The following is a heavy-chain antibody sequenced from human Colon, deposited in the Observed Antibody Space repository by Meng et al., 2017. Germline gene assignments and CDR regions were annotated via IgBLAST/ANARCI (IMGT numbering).Heavy chain of an antibody. CDR2: INHSGST. D-gene: IGHD3-10*01. Sequence: GSLRLSCAAHGGPSSGYNWSWFRQHQGKGLGWIGEINHSGSTNYNPSLKSRVTISADTSKNQFSLKLSSVAAADTAVYYCARGFPKYFYGSGSYHRAYGMDVWGQRTTVTVSS. V-gene: IGHV4-34*01. CDR1: GGPSSGYN. J-gene: IGHJ6*02. CDR3: ARGFPKYFYGSGSYHRAYGMDV.